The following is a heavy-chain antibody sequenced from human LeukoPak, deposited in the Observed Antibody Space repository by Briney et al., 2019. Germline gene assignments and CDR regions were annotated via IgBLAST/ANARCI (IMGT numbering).Heavy chain of an antibody. D-gene: IGHD3-16*01. CDR3: ARDDGFWGYYFDY. V-gene: IGHV4-4*07. J-gene: IGHJ4*02. Sequence: SETLSLTCTVSGGSISSYYWSWLRQPAGKGLEWIGRIYTSGSTNYNPSLRSRVTMSVDTSKNQFSLKLSSVTAADTAVYYCARDDGFWGYYFDYWGQGTLVTVSS. CDR2: IYTSGST. CDR1: GGSISSYY.